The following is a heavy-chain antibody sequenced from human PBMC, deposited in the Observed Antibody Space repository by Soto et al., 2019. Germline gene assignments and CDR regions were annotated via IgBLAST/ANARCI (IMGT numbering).Heavy chain of an antibody. D-gene: IGHD3-22*01. V-gene: IGHV4-59*01. J-gene: IGHJ4*02. CDR3: ARVADSYDSSGYYYPLGFDY. CDR2: IYDSGTT. CDR1: GGSISTYY. Sequence: PSETLSLTCTVSGGSISTYYWSWIRQPPGKGLEWIGYIYDSGTTKYNPSLKSRVTISVDTSKIQFSLKLSSVTAADTAVYYCARVADSYDSSGYYYPLGFDYWGQGTLVTVS.